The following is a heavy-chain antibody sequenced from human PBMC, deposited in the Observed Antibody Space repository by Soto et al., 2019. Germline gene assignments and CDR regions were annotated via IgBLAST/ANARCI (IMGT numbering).Heavy chain of an antibody. Sequence: EEHLVESGGAEVQPGGSLRLSCAASGFNFHDYTIHWVRQTPEKGLEWVSFITWDGGSIYYADSVRGRFTISRDNSKNSLTLEINSVRSDDSGLYYCAKGGFGGYGLDVWGQGTTVTVSS. CDR2: ITWDGGSI. J-gene: IGHJ6*02. CDR1: GFNFHDYT. D-gene: IGHD6-25*01. V-gene: IGHV3-43*01. CDR3: AKGGFGGYGLDV.